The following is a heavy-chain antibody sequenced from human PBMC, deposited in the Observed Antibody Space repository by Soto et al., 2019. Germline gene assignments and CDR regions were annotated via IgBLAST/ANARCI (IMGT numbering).Heavy chain of an antibody. Sequence: QVQLQESGPGLVKPSQTLSLTCTVSGGSISSGDYYWSWIRQPPGKGLEWIGYIYYSGSTYYNPSLKSRVTISVDTSKNQFSLKLSSVTAADTAVYYCARVAPSIPGVTVTTGAIDYWGQGTLVTVSS. CDR1: GGSISSGDYY. CDR2: IYYSGST. CDR3: ARVAPSIPGVTVTTGAIDY. D-gene: IGHD4-17*01. V-gene: IGHV4-30-4*01. J-gene: IGHJ4*02.